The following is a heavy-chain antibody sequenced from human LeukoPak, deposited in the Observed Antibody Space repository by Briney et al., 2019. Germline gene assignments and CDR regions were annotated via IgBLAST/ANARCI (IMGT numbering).Heavy chain of an antibody. Sequence: SETLSLTCTVSGGSISSSSYYWGWIRQPPGKGLEWIGSIYYSGSTYYNPSLKSRVTISVDTSKNQFSLKLSSVTAADTAVYYCARLGSGDSRDFDYWGQGTLVTVSS. V-gene: IGHV4-39*01. CDR2: IYYSGST. CDR3: ARLGSGDSRDFDY. J-gene: IGHJ4*02. CDR1: GGSISSSSYY. D-gene: IGHD2-21*02.